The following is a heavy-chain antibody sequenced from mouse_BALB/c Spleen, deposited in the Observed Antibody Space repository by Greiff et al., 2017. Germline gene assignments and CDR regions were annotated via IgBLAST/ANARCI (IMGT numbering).Heavy chain of an antibody. J-gene: IGHJ3*01. CDR2: IDPANGNT. D-gene: IGHD2-14*01. CDR1: GFNIKDTY. Sequence: VQLQQSGAELVKPGASVKLSCTASGFNIKDTYTHWVKQRPEQGLEWIGRIDPANGNTKYDPKFQGKATITADTSSNTAYLQLSSLTSEDTAVYYCAMPYRYDEAWFAYWGQGTLVTVSA. CDR3: AMPYRYDEAWFAY. V-gene: IGHV14-3*02.